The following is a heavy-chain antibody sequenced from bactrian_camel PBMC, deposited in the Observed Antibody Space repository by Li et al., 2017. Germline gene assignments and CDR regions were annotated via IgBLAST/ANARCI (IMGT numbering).Heavy chain of an antibody. CDR2: ISDGGVTT. CDR3: AAGYVGYPANPVEDFLNADEYKF. Sequence: VQLVESGGGLVQPGGSLRLSCVASGFTFGINGMSWVRQAPGKGLEWVSGISDGGVTTRYTDSAKGRFTITRDDDENTVHLEMLSLKPEDAGRYYCAAGYVGYPANPVEDFLNADEYKFWGQGTQVTVS. V-gene: IGHV3S40*01. CDR1: GFTFGING. J-gene: IGHJ4*01.